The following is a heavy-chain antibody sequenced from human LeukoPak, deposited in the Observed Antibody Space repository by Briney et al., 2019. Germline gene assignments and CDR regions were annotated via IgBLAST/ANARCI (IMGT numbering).Heavy chain of an antibody. CDR3: ATWDLWFGELRLDY. CDR2: FDPEDGET. D-gene: IGHD3-10*01. Sequence: ASVKVSCKVSGYTLTELSMHWVRQAPGKGLEWMGGFDPEDGETIYAQKFQGRVTMTEDTSTDTAYMELRSLRSDDTAVYYCATWDLWFGELRLDYWGQGTLVTVSS. V-gene: IGHV1-24*01. J-gene: IGHJ4*02. CDR1: GYTLTELS.